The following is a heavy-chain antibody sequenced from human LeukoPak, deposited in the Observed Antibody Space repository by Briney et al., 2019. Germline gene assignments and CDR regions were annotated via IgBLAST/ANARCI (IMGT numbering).Heavy chain of an antibody. CDR2: ISGSGGST. V-gene: IGHV3-23*01. CDR3: AKDLRISTRPGDWFDP. J-gene: IGHJ5*02. CDR1: GFTFSGSA. D-gene: IGHD6-6*01. Sequence: PGGSLRLSCAASGFTFSGSALHWVRQAPGKGLEWVSGISGSGGSTYYADSVKGRFTISRDNSKNTLYLQMNSLRAEDTAVYYCAKDLRISTRPGDWFDPWGQGTLVTVSS.